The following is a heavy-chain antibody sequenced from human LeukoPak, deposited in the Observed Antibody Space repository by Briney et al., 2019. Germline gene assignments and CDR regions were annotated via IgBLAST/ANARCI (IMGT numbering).Heavy chain of an antibody. V-gene: IGHV4-31*03. CDR1: GGSISSGGYY. D-gene: IGHD2-15*01. Sequence: SETLSLTCTVSGGSISSGGYYWSWIRQHPGKGLERIGYIYYSGSTYYNPSLKSRVTISVDTSKNQFSLKLSSVTAADTAVYYCARGGQYCSGGSCYSGDNNWFDPWGQGTLVTVSS. CDR2: IYYSGST. J-gene: IGHJ5*02. CDR3: ARGGQYCSGGSCYSGDNNWFDP.